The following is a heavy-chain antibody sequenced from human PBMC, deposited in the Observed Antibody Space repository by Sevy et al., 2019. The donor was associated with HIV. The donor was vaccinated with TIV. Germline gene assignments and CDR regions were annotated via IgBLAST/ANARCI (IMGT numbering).Heavy chain of an antibody. CDR2: ISYDGSNK. CDR1: GFTFSSYA. J-gene: IGHJ4*02. D-gene: IGHD3-22*01. V-gene: IGHV3-30-3*01. Sequence: GGCLRLSCAASGFTFSSYAMHCVRQAPGKGLEWVAVISYDGSNKYYADSVKGRFTISRDNSKNTLYLQMNSLRAEDTAVYYCFRNLHRDSSYDNSGHSSRPIDYWGQGTLVTVSS. CDR3: FRNLHRDSSYDNSGHSSRPIDY.